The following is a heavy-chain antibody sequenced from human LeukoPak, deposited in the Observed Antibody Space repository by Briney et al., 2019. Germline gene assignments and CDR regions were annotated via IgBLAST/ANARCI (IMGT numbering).Heavy chain of an antibody. CDR2: ISAYNGNT. J-gene: IGHJ4*02. CDR3: ARPHYSNSWSPFDY. D-gene: IGHD6-13*01. Sequence: ASVMVSCKASGYTFNSYGISWVRQAPGQGLEWMGWISAYNGNTNYAQKLQGRVTMTTDTSTSTAYMELRSLRSDDTAVYYCARPHYSNSWSPFDYWGQGTLVTVSS. CDR1: GYTFNSYG. V-gene: IGHV1-18*01.